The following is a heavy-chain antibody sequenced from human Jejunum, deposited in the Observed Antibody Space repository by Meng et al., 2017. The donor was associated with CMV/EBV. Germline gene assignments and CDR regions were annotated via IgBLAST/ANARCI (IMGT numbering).Heavy chain of an antibody. Sequence: ASGYTFSAYYMPLVRQAPGQGLGWVGRINPINGVTNYAQKFQGRVALTGDSSINTAYLELSGLTSDDTAIYYCARQIVLTSQTRDFWGQGTLVTVSS. CDR2: INPINGVT. J-gene: IGHJ4*02. V-gene: IGHV1-2*06. CDR1: GYTFSAYY. D-gene: IGHD2/OR15-2a*01. CDR3: ARQIVLTSQTRDF.